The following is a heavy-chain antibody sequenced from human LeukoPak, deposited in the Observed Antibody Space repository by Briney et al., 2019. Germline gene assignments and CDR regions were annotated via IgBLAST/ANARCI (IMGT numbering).Heavy chain of an antibody. CDR3: ARVAYYYDSAGYYLNYYYGMDV. CDR2: IYYSGST. D-gene: IGHD3-22*01. Sequence: PSETLSLTCAVSGGSISSNNWWSWVRQPPGKGLEWIGEIYYSGSTNYNPSLKSRVTISVDKSKNQFSLKLSSVTAADTAVYYCARVAYYYDSAGYYLNYYYGMDVWGQGTTVTASS. V-gene: IGHV4-4*02. CDR1: GGSISSNNW. J-gene: IGHJ6*02.